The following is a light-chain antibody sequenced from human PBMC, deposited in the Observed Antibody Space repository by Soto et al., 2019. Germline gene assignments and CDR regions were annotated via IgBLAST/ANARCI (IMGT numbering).Light chain of an antibody. CDR3: HQHESAPACT. V-gene: IGKV3-20*01. J-gene: IGKJ1*01. CDR2: GAS. CDR1: QSISSNY. Sequence: EIVLTQSPGTLSLFPGERATLSCRASQSISSNYLAWYQQKPGQAPRLLIHGASNRATGIPDRFSGAGSGTAFTLPISSLQPEDFAVYYYHQHESAPACTFGQGTKVEIK.